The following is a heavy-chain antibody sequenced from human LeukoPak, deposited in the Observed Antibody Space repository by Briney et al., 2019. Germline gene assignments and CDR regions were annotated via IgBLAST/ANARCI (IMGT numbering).Heavy chain of an antibody. J-gene: IGHJ4*02. Sequence: PGGSLRLSCAASGLTFSRYSMSWVRQAPGKGLEWVSYISSSIYYADSVKGRFTISRDNAKNSLYLQMNSLRAEDTAVYYCVREGSSGWYHFDYWGQGTLVTVSS. V-gene: IGHV3-48*01. CDR3: VREGSSGWYHFDY. CDR1: GLTFSRYS. D-gene: IGHD6-19*01. CDR2: ISSSI.